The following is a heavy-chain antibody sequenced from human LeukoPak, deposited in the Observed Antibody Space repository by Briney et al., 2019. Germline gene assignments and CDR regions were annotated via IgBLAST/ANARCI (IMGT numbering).Heavy chain of an antibody. Sequence: PGGSLRLSCAASGFIFSSYSMSWLRQAPGKGLEWVSVITGSGGNTYYADSVKGRLTISKDNSKNTVYLQMSSLRVDDTAVYYCAKAASSSWPSYYYGMDVWGQGTTVTVSS. V-gene: IGHV3-23*01. D-gene: IGHD6-13*01. CDR3: AKAASSSWPSYYYGMDV. J-gene: IGHJ6*02. CDR2: ITGSGGNT. CDR1: GFIFSSYS.